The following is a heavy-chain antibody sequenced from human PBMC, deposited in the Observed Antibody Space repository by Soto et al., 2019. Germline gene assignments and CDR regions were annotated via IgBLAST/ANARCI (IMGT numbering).Heavy chain of an antibody. CDR3: AREAFNYYDSSGYYFLDY. Sequence: PSETLSLTCTVSSGSISTYYWSWIRQPPGKGLEWIGYIYYSGSTNYNPSLKSRVTISVDTSKNQFSLKLSSVTAADTAVYYCAREAFNYYDSSGYYFLDYWGQGTLVTVSS. D-gene: IGHD3-22*01. CDR1: SGSISTYY. CDR2: IYYSGST. J-gene: IGHJ4*02. V-gene: IGHV4-59*01.